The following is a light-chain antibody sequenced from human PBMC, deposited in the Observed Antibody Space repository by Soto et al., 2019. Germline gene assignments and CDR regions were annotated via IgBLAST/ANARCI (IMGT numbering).Light chain of an antibody. J-gene: IGKJ1*01. CDR1: QTISIW. CDR3: QHYNSYSEA. CDR2: DVS. V-gene: IGKV1-5*01. Sequence: DIKMTQSPSTLSASVGDRVTITCRASQTISIWLAWYQQKPGKAPKLLIYDVSSLESGVPSRFSGSGSGTEFTLTISSLQPDDFATYYCQHYNSYSEAFGQGTKVDIK.